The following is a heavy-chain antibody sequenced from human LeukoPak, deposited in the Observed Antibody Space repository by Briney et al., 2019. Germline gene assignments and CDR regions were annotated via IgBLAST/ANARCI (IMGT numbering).Heavy chain of an antibody. CDR3: ASHKGF. CDR2: IYYSGST. V-gene: IGHV4-59*01. CDR1: GGSNSNNY. J-gene: IGHJ4*02. Sequence: SGTLSLTCTVSGGSNSNNYWSWFRQPPGKGLEWIGYIYYSGSTNYNPSLKSRVTISVDTSKSQFSLKLSSVTAADTAVYYCASHKGFWGQGTLVTVSS.